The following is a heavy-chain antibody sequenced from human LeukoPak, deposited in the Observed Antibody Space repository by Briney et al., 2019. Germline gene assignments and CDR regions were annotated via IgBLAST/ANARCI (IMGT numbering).Heavy chain of an antibody. D-gene: IGHD6-13*01. V-gene: IGHV5-51*01. CDR1: GYSFTNYW. CDR3: ARGLQLLDRFNWFDP. Sequence: GESLKISCKGSGYSFTNYWIGWARQMPGKGLKWMGIIYPGDSDTRYSPSFQGQVTISADKSITTAYLQWSSLKASDTAMYYCARGLQLLDRFNWFDPWGQGTLVTVSS. J-gene: IGHJ5*02. CDR2: IYPGDSDT.